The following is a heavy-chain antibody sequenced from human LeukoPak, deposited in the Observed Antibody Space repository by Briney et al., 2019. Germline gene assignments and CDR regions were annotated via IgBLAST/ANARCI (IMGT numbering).Heavy chain of an antibody. D-gene: IGHD6-13*01. CDR1: GGTFSSYA. V-gene: IGHV1-69*13. Sequence: GASAKVSCKASGGTFSSYAISWVRQAPGQGLEWMGGIIPIFGTANYAQKFQGRVTITADESTSTAYMELSSLRSEDTAVYYCARVGTRYSSSWYYFDYWGQGTLVTVSS. J-gene: IGHJ4*02. CDR2: IIPIFGTA. CDR3: ARVGTRYSSSWYYFDY.